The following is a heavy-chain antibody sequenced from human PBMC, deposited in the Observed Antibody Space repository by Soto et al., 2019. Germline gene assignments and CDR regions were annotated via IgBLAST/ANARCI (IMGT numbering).Heavy chain of an antibody. V-gene: IGHV6-1*01. CDR3: AKDRYSNGWLDDA. CDR2: TYYRSKWYN. Sequence: SQTLSLTCAISGDSVSSNSATWNWIRQSPSRGLEWLGRTYYRSKWYNDYAVSVKSRITINPDTSKNQFSLQLNSVTPEDTAVYFCAKDRYSNGWLDDAWGQGTQVTVSS. J-gene: IGHJ5*02. D-gene: IGHD6-19*01. CDR1: GDSVSSNSAT.